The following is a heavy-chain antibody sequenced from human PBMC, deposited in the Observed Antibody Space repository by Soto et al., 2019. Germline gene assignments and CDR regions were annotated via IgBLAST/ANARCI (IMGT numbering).Heavy chain of an antibody. CDR1: GYTFTSYG. D-gene: IGHD3-3*01. V-gene: IGHV1-18*01. CDR3: EREGHYDFWSGPMDY. CDR2: ISAYNGNT. Sequence: ASVKVSCKASGYTFTSYGISWVRQAPGQGLEWMGWISAYNGNTNYAQKLQGRVTMTTDTSTSTAYMELRSLRSDDTAVYYCEREGHYDFWSGPMDYWGQGTLVTVSS. J-gene: IGHJ4*02.